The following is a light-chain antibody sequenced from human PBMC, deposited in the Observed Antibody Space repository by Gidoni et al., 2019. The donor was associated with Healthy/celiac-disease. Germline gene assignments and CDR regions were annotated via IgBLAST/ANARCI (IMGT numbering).Light chain of an antibody. V-gene: IGLV1-51*01. CDR2: DNN. CDR1: SSNIGNNY. J-gene: IGLJ2*01. CDR3: GTWDSSLSAFP. Sequence: QSVFTQPPSLSAAPGQKVTISCSGSSSNIGNNYVSWYQQLPGTAPKLLIYDNNKRPSGIPDRFSGSKSGTSATLGITGLQTGDEADYYCGTWDSSLSAFPFGGGTKLTVL.